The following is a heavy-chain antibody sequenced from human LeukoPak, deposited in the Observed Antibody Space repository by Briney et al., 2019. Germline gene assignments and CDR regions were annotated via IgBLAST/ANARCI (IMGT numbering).Heavy chain of an antibody. J-gene: IGHJ5*02. V-gene: IGHV1-46*01. CDR1: GCTFTSYY. D-gene: IGHD2-21*01. Sequence: ASVKVSCKASGCTFTSYYMHWVRQAPGQGLEWMGIINPSGGSTSYAQKFQGRVTMTRDTSTSTVYMELSSLRSEDTAVYYCARELRVVNWFDPWGQGTLVTVSS. CDR3: ARELRVVNWFDP. CDR2: INPSGGST.